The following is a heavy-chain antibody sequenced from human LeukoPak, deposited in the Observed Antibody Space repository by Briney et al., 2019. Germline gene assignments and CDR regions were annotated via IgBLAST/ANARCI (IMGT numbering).Heavy chain of an antibody. D-gene: IGHD1-26*01. V-gene: IGHV3-30*02. J-gene: IGHJ4*02. CDR3: AKNGDSGSLLIDY. CDR2: IRYDGSNK. Sequence: GGSLRLSCAASGFTFSSYGMHWVRQAPGKGLEWVAFIRYDGSNKYYADSVKGRFTISRDNSKNTLYLQMNSLRAEDTAVYYCAKNGDSGSLLIDYWGQGTLVTVSS. CDR1: GFTFSSYG.